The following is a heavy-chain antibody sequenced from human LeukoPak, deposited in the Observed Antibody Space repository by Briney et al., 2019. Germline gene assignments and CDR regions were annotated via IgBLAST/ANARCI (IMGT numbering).Heavy chain of an antibody. CDR3: ARDPEPTNYNYYYYYYMDV. CDR1: LFTLTTDT. Sequence: PGGSLRLSRAASLFTLTTDTMTWVRQAPGQGREWVSSISSSSSYVYYADSVKGRFTISRDNAKNSLYLQMNSLRAEDTAVYYCARDPEPTNYNYYYYYYMDVWGKGTTVTVSS. CDR2: ISSSSSYV. D-gene: IGHD3-10*01. V-gene: IGHV3-21*01. J-gene: IGHJ6*03.